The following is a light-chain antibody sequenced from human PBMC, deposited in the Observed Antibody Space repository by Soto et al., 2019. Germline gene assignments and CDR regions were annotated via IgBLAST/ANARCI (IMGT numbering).Light chain of an antibody. CDR3: QQYDNLPLT. Sequence: DIQMNQSPSTLSASVGDRVTITCLASQSISSWLAWYQQKPGKAPKLLIYDASDLETGVPSRFSGSGSGTDFTFTINSLQPEDIATYYCQQYDNLPLTFGGGTKVDIK. CDR1: QSISSW. J-gene: IGKJ4*01. V-gene: IGKV1-33*01. CDR2: DAS.